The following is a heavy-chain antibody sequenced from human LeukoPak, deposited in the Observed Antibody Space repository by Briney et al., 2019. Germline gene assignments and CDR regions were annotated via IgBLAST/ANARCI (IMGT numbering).Heavy chain of an antibody. CDR3: ARITFFSYYDFWSGSGFPSY. J-gene: IGHJ4*02. CDR1: GGSISSSSYY. CDR2: IYYSGST. Sequence: SETLSLTCTVSGGSISSSSYYWGWIRQPPGKGLEWIGSIYYSGSTYYNPSLKSRVTISVDTSKNQFSLKLNSVTAADTAVFYCARITFFSYYDFWSGSGFPSYWGQGTLVTVSS. D-gene: IGHD3-3*01. V-gene: IGHV4-39*01.